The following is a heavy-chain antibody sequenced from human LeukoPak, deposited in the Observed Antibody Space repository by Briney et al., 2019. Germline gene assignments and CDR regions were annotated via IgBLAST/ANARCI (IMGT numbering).Heavy chain of an antibody. CDR1: GFTFSKYW. J-gene: IGHJ4*02. Sequence: GGSLRLSCAASGFTFSKYWMRWVRQAPRKGLESVSRINTDGTVTTYADSVKGRFTVSRDNADNTMFLQMNSVRDEDTAVYYCATKQWLAPPPDSWGQGTPVTVSS. D-gene: IGHD6-19*01. CDR2: INTDGTVT. V-gene: IGHV3-74*01. CDR3: ATKQWLAPPPDS.